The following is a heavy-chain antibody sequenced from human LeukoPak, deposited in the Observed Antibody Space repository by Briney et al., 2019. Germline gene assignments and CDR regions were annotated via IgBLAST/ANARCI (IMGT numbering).Heavy chain of an antibody. D-gene: IGHD3-22*01. CDR3: ARGLYDSSGGGFDY. CDR2: IYYSGST. J-gene: IGHJ4*02. CDR1: GGSISSYY. V-gene: IGHV4-59*01. Sequence: KSSETLSLTCTVSGGSISSYYWSWIRQPPGKGLEWIGYIYYSGSTNYNPSLKSRVTISVDTSKNQFSLKLSSVTAADTAVYYCARGLYDSSGGGFDYWGQGTLVTVSS.